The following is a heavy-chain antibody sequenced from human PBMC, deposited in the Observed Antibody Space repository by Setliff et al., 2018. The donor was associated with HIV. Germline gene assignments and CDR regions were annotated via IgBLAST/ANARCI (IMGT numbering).Heavy chain of an antibody. CDR2: IIPMFDAP. Sequence: VKVSCKTSGGTFSSYAISWVRQAPGQGHEWMGGIIPMFDAPNYAQKFQGRVTITADESASTAYMELSSLRSEDSAVYFCARPIRAAAGNDAFHVWGQGTMVTVSS. CDR1: GGTFSSYA. CDR3: ARPIRAAAGNDAFHV. D-gene: IGHD6-13*01. V-gene: IGHV1-69*13. J-gene: IGHJ3*01.